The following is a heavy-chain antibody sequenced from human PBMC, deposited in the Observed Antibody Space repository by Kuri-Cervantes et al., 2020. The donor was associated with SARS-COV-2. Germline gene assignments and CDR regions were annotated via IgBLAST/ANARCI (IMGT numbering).Heavy chain of an antibody. J-gene: IGHJ3*02. Sequence: GESLKISCAASGFTFSNAWMSWVRQAPGKGLEWVGRIKSKTDGGTTDYAAPVKGRFTISRDDSKNTLYLQMNSLKTEDTAVYYCTTGYYDYVWGSYRPDAFDIWGQGTTVTVSS. CDR3: TTGYYDYVWGSYRPDAFDI. V-gene: IGHV3-15*01. CDR2: IKSKTDGGTT. CDR1: GFTFSNAW. D-gene: IGHD3-16*02.